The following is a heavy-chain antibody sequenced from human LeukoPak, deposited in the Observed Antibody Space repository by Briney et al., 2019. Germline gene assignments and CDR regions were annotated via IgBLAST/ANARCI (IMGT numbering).Heavy chain of an antibody. CDR3: ARDVGEYCSSTNCYASHY. V-gene: IGHV1-2*02. Sequence: ASVTVSCKGSGYTFTVYYIHWVRQAPGQGLEWMGWINPHSGGTNYQDGVTMTRDTSITTAYMELSSLRSDDTALYYCARDVGEYCSSTNCYASHYWGQGTLVTVSS. D-gene: IGHD2-2*01. CDR2: INPHSGGT. J-gene: IGHJ4*02. CDR1: GYTFTVYY.